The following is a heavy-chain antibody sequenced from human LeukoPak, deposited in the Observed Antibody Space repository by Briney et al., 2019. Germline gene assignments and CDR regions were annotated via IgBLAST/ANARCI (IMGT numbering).Heavy chain of an antibody. CDR1: GGSFSGYY. Sequence: PSETLSLTCAVYGGSFSGYYWSWIRQPPGKGLEWIGEINHSGSTNYNPSLKSRVTISVDTSKNQFSLKLSSVTAADTAVYYCARDRGYGDYPFSVNAFDIWGQGTMVTVSS. D-gene: IGHD4-17*01. CDR2: INHSGST. J-gene: IGHJ3*02. CDR3: ARDRGYGDYPFSVNAFDI. V-gene: IGHV4-34*01.